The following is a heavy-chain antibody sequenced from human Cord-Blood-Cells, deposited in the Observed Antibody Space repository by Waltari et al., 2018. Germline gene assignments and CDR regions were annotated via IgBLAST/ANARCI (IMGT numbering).Heavy chain of an antibody. D-gene: IGHD6-6*01. Sequence: QVQLVQSGAEVKKPGASVKVSCKASGYTFTGYYMHWVRQAPGQGLEWMGWINPNSGGTNYAQKFQGWVTMTRDTSISTAYMELSRLRSDDTAVYYCARGGGPYSSSSLWYFDLWGRGTLVTVSS. V-gene: IGHV1-2*04. CDR3: ARGGGPYSSSSLWYFDL. CDR2: INPNSGGT. J-gene: IGHJ2*01. CDR1: GYTFTGYY.